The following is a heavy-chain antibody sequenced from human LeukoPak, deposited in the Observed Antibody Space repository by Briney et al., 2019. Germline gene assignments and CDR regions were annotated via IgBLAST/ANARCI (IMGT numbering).Heavy chain of an antibody. Sequence: SETLSLTCTVSGGSISSYYWSWIRQAPGKGLEWIGYIYYSGSTNYNPSLKSRVTISVDTSKNQFSLKLSSVTAADTAVYYCARLLEMATPNDAFDIWGQGTMVTVSS. CDR3: ARLLEMATPNDAFDI. V-gene: IGHV4-59*01. CDR2: IYYSGST. J-gene: IGHJ3*02. D-gene: IGHD5-24*01. CDR1: GGSISSYY.